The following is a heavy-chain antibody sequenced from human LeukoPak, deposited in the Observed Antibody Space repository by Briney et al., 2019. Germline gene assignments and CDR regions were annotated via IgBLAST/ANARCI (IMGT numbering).Heavy chain of an antibody. Sequence: GASVKVSCKASGYTFTSYGISWVRQAPGQGLEWMGWISAYNGNTNYAQKLQGRVTMTTDTSTSTAYMELRSLRSDDTAVYYCARDPLSYYYGSGSYLPFDYWGQGTLVTVSS. V-gene: IGHV1-18*01. J-gene: IGHJ4*02. CDR1: GYTFTSYG. CDR2: ISAYNGNT. CDR3: ARDPLSYYYGSGSYLPFDY. D-gene: IGHD3-10*01.